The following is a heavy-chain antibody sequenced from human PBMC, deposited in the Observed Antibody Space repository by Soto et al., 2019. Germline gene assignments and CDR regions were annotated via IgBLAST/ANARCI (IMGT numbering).Heavy chain of an antibody. CDR3: ARPTRSYSYYYGMDV. V-gene: IGHV5-51*01. J-gene: IGHJ6*02. CDR1: GDSFTSYW. D-gene: IGHD3-10*01. CDR2: IYPGDSDT. Sequence: ESLKISCKGSGDSFTSYWIGWVRQMPGKGLEWMGIIYPGDSDTRYSPSFQGQVTISADKSISTAYLQWSSLKASDTAMYYCARPTRSYSYYYGMDVWGQGTTVTVSS.